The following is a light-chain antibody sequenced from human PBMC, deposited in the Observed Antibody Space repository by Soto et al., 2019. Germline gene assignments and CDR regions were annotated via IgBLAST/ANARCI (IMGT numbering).Light chain of an antibody. CDR3: SSYTAGICHYV. CDR2: DVS. Sequence: QSALTQPASVSGSPGQSITISCTGTSSDVGGYGYVSWYQQYPGKAPKLLIYDVSNRPSGVSSRFSGSKSDNTASLTISGLQGEDGSNVHCSSYTAGICHYVFATGTKLTVL. CDR1: SSDVGGYGY. J-gene: IGLJ1*01. V-gene: IGLV2-14*01.